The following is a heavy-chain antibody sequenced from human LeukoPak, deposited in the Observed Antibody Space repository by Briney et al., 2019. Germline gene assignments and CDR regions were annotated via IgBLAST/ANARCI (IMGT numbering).Heavy chain of an antibody. D-gene: IGHD3-16*01. V-gene: IGHV1-69*05. CDR3: ARDLGVGIPVDAFDI. CDR2: IIPIFGTA. CDR1: GYTFTSYG. Sequence: SVKVSCKASGYTFTSYGISWVRQAPGQGLEWMGGIIPIFGTANYAQKFQGRVTITTDESTSTAYMELSSLRSEDTAVYYCARDLGVGIPVDAFDIWGQGTMVTVSS. J-gene: IGHJ3*02.